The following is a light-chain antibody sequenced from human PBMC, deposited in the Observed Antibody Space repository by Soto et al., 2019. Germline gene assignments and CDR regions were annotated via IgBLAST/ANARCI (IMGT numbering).Light chain of an antibody. J-gene: IGKJ3*01. CDR3: QQFNSYPRT. CDR1: QGISSA. Sequence: AIQLTQSPSSLSASVGDRVTITCRASQGISSALAWYQQKPGKAPKLLIYDASGLESGVPSRFSGSGSGTDFTLTISSLPPEDFATYYCQQFNSYPRTFGPGTKVDIK. V-gene: IGKV1-13*02. CDR2: DAS.